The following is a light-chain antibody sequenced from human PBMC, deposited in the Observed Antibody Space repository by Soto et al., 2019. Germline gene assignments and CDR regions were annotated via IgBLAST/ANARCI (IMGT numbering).Light chain of an antibody. Sequence: DIQMTQSPSSVPATVGDRVTITRRASQGISIWLGWYQQTQGPGPKLLIYAASTLPSGVPSRFSGRGSGTDFTLTISRLQPEDFETYDCLQGYTLPLTFGQGTKVDI. V-gene: IGKV1-12*01. CDR1: QGISIW. CDR3: LQGYTLPLT. CDR2: AAS. J-gene: IGKJ1*01.